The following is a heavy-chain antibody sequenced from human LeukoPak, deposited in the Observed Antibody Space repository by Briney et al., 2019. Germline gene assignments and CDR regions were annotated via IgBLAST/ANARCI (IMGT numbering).Heavy chain of an antibody. CDR1: GGSISRYY. V-gene: IGHV4-59*12. J-gene: IGHJ3*02. CDR2: IYYTGST. D-gene: IGHD4-23*01. CDR3: ARGRVTSDAFDI. Sequence: SETLSLTCTVSGGSISRYYGSWIRQSPGKGLEWIGYIYYTGSTNYNPSLKSRVTISVDRSKNQFSLKLSSVTAADTAVYYCARGRVTSDAFDIWGQRTMVTVSS.